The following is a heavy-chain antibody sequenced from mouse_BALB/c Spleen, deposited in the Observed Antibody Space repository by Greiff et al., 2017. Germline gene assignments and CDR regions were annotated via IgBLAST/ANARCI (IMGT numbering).Heavy chain of an antibody. CDR1: GYSITSDYA. Sequence: VQLKESGPGLVKPSQSLSLTCTVTGYSITSDYAWNWIRQFPGNKLEWMGYISYSGSTSYNPSLKSRISITRDTSKNQFFLQLNSVTTEDTATYYCARKGYDGYWYFDVWGAGTTVTVSS. V-gene: IGHV3-2*02. J-gene: IGHJ1*01. D-gene: IGHD2-14*01. CDR3: ARKGYDGYWYFDV. CDR2: ISYSGST.